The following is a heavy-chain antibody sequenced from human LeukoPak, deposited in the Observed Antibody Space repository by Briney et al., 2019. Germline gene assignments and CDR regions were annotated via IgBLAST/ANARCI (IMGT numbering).Heavy chain of an antibody. V-gene: IGHV4-39*07. CDR1: GGSISSNNYF. Sequence: SETLSLTCTVSGGSISSNNYFWGWIRQPPGKGLEWIGSVYYSGSTYYNPSLKSRVTISVDTSKKQFSLRLSSVTAADTAVYYCARLTGYYDSSGITHDAFDIWGQGTMVTVSS. CDR3: ARLTGYYDSSGITHDAFDI. D-gene: IGHD3-22*01. CDR2: VYYSGST. J-gene: IGHJ3*02.